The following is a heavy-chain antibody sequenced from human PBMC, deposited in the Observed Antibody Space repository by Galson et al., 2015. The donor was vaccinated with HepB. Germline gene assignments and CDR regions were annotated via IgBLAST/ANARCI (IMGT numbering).Heavy chain of an antibody. J-gene: IGHJ4*02. CDR3: AKDPLYGSGSYGDY. D-gene: IGHD3-10*01. CDR2: ISGSGGST. CDR1: GFTSSSYA. Sequence: SLRLSCAASGFTSSSYAMSWVRQAPGKGLEWVSAISGSGGSTYYADSVKGRFTISRDNSKNTLYLQMNSLRAEDTAVYYCAKDPLYGSGSYGDYWGQGTLVTVSS. V-gene: IGHV3-23*01.